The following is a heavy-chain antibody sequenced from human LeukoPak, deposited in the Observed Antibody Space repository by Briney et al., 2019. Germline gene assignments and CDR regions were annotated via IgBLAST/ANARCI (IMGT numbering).Heavy chain of an antibody. D-gene: IGHD3-22*01. V-gene: IGHV1-2*02. Sequence: ASVKVSCKASGYTFTGYYMHWVRQAPGQGLEWMGWINPNSGGTNYAQKFQGRVTMTRDTSISTAYMELSRLRSDDTAVYYCARALPNNHYYHSSIGRNRGLDYWGQGTLVTVSS. CDR1: GYTFTGYY. CDR2: INPNSGGT. CDR3: ARALPNNHYYHSSIGRNRGLDY. J-gene: IGHJ4*02.